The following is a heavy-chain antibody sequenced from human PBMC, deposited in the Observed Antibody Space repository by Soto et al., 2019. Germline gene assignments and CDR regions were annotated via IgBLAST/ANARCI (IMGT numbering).Heavy chain of an antibody. CDR3: SSPSRASCSGGDCYDY. J-gene: IGHJ4*02. CDR2: IRSKANNYAT. CDR1: GFTFSGSA. D-gene: IGHD2-15*01. V-gene: IGHV3-73*01. Sequence: GESLKISCAASGFTFSGSAVHWVRQASGKGLEWVGRIRSKANNYATTYGAPVKGRFTISRDDSKNTAYLQMNSLKTEDTAVYFCSSPSRASCSGGDCYDYWGRGTLVTVSS.